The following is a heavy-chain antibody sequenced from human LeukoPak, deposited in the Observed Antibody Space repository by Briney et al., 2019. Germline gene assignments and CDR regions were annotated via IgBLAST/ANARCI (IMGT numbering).Heavy chain of an antibody. J-gene: IGHJ4*02. CDR3: VKPARGSGIQYGLDS. D-gene: IGHD3-10*01. CDR1: GFSFSNYA. V-gene: IGHV3-64D*06. CDR2: ITINIDRT. Sequence: GGSLRLSCSASGFSFSNYAMRWVRQAPGKGLEYVAAITINIDRTFYADSVNGRFTISRDNSRNTLYLQMSSLRPEDTALYYCVKPARGSGIQYGLDSWGQGTLVTVSS.